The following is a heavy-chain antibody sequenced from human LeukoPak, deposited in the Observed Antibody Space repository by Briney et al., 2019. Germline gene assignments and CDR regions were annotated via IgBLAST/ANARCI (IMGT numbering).Heavy chain of an antibody. CDR1: GGSISSSSYY. D-gene: IGHD3-22*01. V-gene: IGHV4-39*01. Sequence: PSETLSLTCTVSGGSISSSSYYWGWIRQPPGKGLEYIVSICYSGSSYYNPSLRSRVTISVDTSKIQFSLKLSSVTAADTAVYYCARGHYDSSGYYWFDPWGQGTVVSVSS. CDR2: ICYSGSS. J-gene: IGHJ5*02. CDR3: ARGHYDSSGYYWFDP.